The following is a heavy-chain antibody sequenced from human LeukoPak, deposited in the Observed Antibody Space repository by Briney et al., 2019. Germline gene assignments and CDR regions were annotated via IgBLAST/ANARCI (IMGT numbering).Heavy chain of an antibody. CDR1: GGSFSGYY. V-gene: IGHV4-34*01. J-gene: IGHJ5*02. CDR3: ARYSSSPNWFDP. D-gene: IGHD6-6*01. CDR2: INHNGST. Sequence: SETLSLTCAVYGGSFSGYYWSWIRQPPGKGLEWIGEINHNGSTNYNPSLKSRVTISVDTSKNQFSLKLSSVTAADTAVYYCARYSSSPNWFDPWGQGTLVTVSS.